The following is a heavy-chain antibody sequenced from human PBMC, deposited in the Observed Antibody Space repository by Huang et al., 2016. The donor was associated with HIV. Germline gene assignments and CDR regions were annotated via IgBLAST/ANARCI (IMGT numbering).Heavy chain of an antibody. J-gene: IGHJ6*02. D-gene: IGHD1-7*01. V-gene: IGHV3-7*01. CDR3: ATKTAGMDI. CDR1: TLTFGAYW. CDR2: IKQDESEQ. Sequence: VESGGRSVQPGGYNKLSCVGSTLTFGAYWMSWVRQPPGKRLEGVANIKQDESEQYYVDSVKGLFNISRYNARKVLFLEMDYLRVEDTAIYFCATKTAGMDIWGQGTTVTVSS.